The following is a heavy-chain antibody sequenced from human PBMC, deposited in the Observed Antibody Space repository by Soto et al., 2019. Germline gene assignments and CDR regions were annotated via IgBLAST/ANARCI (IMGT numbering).Heavy chain of an antibody. CDR3: AKWEKNYDFWSGYYSPVPDFDY. V-gene: IGHV3-23*01. CDR2: ISGSGGST. Sequence: GGSLRLSCAASGFTFSSYAMSWVRQAPGKGLELISAISGSGGSTYYADSVKGRFTISRDNSKNTLYLQMNSLRAEDTAVYYCAKWEKNYDFWSGYYSPVPDFDYWGQGTLVTVSS. CDR1: GFTFSSYA. D-gene: IGHD3-3*01. J-gene: IGHJ4*02.